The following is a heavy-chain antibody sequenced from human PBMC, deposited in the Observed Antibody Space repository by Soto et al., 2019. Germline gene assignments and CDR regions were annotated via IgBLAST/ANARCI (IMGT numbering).Heavy chain of an antibody. CDR1: GGSISSYY. J-gene: IGHJ3*02. CDR3: ARQKDDILTGYYYAFDI. D-gene: IGHD3-9*01. CDR2: IYYSGST. V-gene: IGHV4-59*08. Sequence: SETLSLTCTVSGGSISSYYWSWIRQPPGKGLEWIGYIYYSGSTNYNPSLKSRVTISVDTSKNQFSLKLSSVTAADTAVYYCARQKDDILTGYYYAFDIWGQGTMVTVSS.